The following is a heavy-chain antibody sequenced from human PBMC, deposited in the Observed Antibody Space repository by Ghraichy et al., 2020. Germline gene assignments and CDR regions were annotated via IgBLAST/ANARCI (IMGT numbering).Heavy chain of an antibody. CDR3: ARYYDFYYGVDV. V-gene: IGHV4-59*01. CDR1: GDSMSPSY. CDR2: IYYSGTTY. J-gene: IGHJ6*02. Sequence: SETLSLTCTVSGDSMSPSYWTWVRQPPGRGLERIGYIYYSGTTYYYNPSLKSRVTMSVDTSKNQFSLNLRSVTTADTAVYFCARYYDFYYGVDVWGQGTTVTVSS.